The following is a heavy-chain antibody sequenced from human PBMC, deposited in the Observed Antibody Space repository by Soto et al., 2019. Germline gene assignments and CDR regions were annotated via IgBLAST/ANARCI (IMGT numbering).Heavy chain of an antibody. CDR2: ISGSGGST. CDR1: GFTFSSYA. CDR3: AKDRVVVVPADGVAFDY. Sequence: EVQLLESGGGLVQPGGSLRLSCAASGFTFSSYAMRWVRQAPGKGLEWVSAISGSGGSTYYADSVKGRFTISRDNSKNTLYLQMNSLRAEDTAVYYCAKDRVVVVPADGVAFDYWGQGTLVTVSS. D-gene: IGHD2-2*01. V-gene: IGHV3-23*01. J-gene: IGHJ4*02.